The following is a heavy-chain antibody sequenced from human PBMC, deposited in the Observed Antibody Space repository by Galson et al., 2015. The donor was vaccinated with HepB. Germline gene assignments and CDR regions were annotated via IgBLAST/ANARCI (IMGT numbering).Heavy chain of an antibody. J-gene: IGHJ3*02. V-gene: IGHV1-2*04. CDR3: AREGRVTMVRGVIPDDAFDI. CDR1: GYTFTGYY. D-gene: IGHD3-10*01. Sequence: SVKVSCKASGYTFTGYYMHWVRQAPGRGLEWMGWINPNSGGTNYAQKFQGWVTMTRDTSISTAYMELSRLRSDDTAVYYCAREGRVTMVRGVIPDDAFDIWGQGTMVTVSS. CDR2: INPNSGGT.